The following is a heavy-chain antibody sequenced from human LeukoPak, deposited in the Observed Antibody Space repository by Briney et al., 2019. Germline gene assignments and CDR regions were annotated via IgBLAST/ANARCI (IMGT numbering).Heavy chain of an antibody. V-gene: IGHV4-4*02. J-gene: IGHJ4*02. CDR3: ARDVAAAGMYYFDY. Sequence: SETLSLTCAVSGGSISSSNWWSWVRQPPEKGLEWIGEIYHSGSTNYNPSLKSRVTISVDKSKNQFSLKLSSVTAADTAVYYCARDVAAAGMYYFDYWGQGTLVTVSS. CDR2: IYHSGST. D-gene: IGHD6-13*01. CDR1: GGSISSSNW.